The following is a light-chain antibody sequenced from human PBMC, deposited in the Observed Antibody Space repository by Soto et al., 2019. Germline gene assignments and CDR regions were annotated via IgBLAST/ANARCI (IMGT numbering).Light chain of an antibody. CDR2: GAS. Sequence: EIVMTQSPATLSVPPGGRATLSCRASQSVSSYLAWYQQRPGQPPRLLIYGASTRATGIPARFSGSVSGTEFSLTISSLQAEDFAVYYCQQYSTWPPRYTFGQGTKLEI. CDR3: QQYSTWPPRYT. V-gene: IGKV3-15*01. CDR1: QSVSSY. J-gene: IGKJ2*01.